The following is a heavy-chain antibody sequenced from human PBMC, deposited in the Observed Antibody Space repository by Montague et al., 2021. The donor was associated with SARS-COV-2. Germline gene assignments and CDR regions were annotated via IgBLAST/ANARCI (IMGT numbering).Heavy chain of an antibody. Sequence: SETLSLTCTVSGYSISSGYYWGWIRKFPGKGLEWIGSIYHSGTTYYNPSLKSRVTISVDTSKNQFSLKMYSVTAADTAQFYCARDRTFRDGYLDAFEIWGQGTRVTVSS. CDR2: IYHSGTT. CDR1: GYSISSGYY. J-gene: IGHJ3*02. D-gene: IGHD5-24*01. V-gene: IGHV4-38-2*02. CDR3: ARDRTFRDGYLDAFEI.